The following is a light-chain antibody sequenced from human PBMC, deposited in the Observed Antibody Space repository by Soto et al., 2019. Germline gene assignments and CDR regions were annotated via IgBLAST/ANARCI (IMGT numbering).Light chain of an antibody. Sequence: IHMTQSPSSLSASVGDRVTITCRASQRITTYLNWYQQKPGEAPKLLISTSGTLQRGVPSRFSGSGSGTDFTLTITSLQPADFATYFCQQTHSTPYTFGQGTQLEFK. V-gene: IGKV1-39*01. CDR3: QQTHSTPYT. J-gene: IGKJ2*01. CDR1: QRITTY. CDR2: TSG.